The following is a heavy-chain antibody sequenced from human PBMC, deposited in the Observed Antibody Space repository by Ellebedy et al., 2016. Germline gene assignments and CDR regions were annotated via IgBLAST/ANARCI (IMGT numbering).Heavy chain of an antibody. D-gene: IGHD3-22*01. Sequence: SETLSLXXTVSDASISTYYWSWFRQSPGRGLEWIGYIYYSGNTKNNPSFRGRVTISIDTSKNQFSLKLSSVTAADTAVYYCAGADHYYDTRMGAFEIWGQGTMVTVSS. CDR3: AGADHYYDTRMGAFEI. CDR2: IYYSGNT. J-gene: IGHJ3*02. CDR1: DASISTYY. V-gene: IGHV4-59*13.